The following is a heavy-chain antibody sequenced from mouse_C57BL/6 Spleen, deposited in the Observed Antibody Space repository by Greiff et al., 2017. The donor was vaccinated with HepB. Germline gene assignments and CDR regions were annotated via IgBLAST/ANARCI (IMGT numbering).Heavy chain of an antibody. J-gene: IGHJ1*03. V-gene: IGHV14-4*01. CDR3: TTGTKEGYFDV. CDR1: GFNIKDDY. D-gene: IGHD1-1*01. Sequence: VQLQQSGAELVRPGASVKLSCTASGFNIKDDYMHWVKQRPEQGLEWIGWIDPENGDTEYASKFQGKATITADTSSNTAYLQLSSLTSEDTAVYYCTTGTKEGYFDVWGTGTTVTVSS. CDR2: IDPENGDT.